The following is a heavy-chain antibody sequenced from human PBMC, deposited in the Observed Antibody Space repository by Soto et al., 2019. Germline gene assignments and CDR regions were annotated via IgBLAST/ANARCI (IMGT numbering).Heavy chain of an antibody. Sequence: SQTLSLTCAISGDSVSSDSAAWNWIRQSPSRGLERLGRTYYKSKWYNSYAVSLKSRMTINPDTSKNHFSLQLTSVTPDDTAVYYCARGSTVTTGFDYWGQGTPVTVSS. V-gene: IGHV6-1*01. CDR2: TYYKSKWYN. J-gene: IGHJ4*02. CDR1: GDSVSSDSAA. D-gene: IGHD4-17*01. CDR3: ARGSTVTTGFDY.